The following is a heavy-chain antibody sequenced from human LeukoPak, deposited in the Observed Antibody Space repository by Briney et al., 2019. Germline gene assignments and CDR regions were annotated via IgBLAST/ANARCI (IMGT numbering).Heavy chain of an antibody. Sequence: ASVKVSCKASSYTFTSYGISWVRQAPGQGLEWMGWISAYNGNTNYAQKLQGRVTMTTDTSTSTAYMELRSLRSDDTAVYYCARDRGYYGSGSSDYWGQGTLVTVSS. CDR3: ARDRGYYGSGSSDY. V-gene: IGHV1-18*01. D-gene: IGHD3-10*01. CDR1: SYTFTSYG. J-gene: IGHJ4*02. CDR2: ISAYNGNT.